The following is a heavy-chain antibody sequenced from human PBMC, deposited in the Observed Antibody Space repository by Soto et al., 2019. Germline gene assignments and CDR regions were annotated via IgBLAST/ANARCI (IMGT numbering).Heavy chain of an antibody. CDR2: IYYSGST. CDR1: GGSISSGDYY. D-gene: IGHD2-21*02. J-gene: IGHJ6*02. CDR3: ARVNCGGDGYSFLYYYYGMDV. Sequence: TLSLTCTVSGGSISSGDYYWSWIRQPPGKGLEWIGYIYYSGSTYYNPSLKSRVTISVDTSKNQFSLKLSSVTAADTAVYYCARVNCGGDGYSFLYYYYGMDVWGQGTTVTVSS. V-gene: IGHV4-30-4*01.